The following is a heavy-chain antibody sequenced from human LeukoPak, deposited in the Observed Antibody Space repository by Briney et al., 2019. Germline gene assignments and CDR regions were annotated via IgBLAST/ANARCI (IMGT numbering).Heavy chain of an antibody. CDR3: ARGGSYLSAFDI. D-gene: IGHD1-26*01. CDR1: GFTFSSYE. Sequence: GGSLRLSCAASGFTFSSYEMSWARQAPGKGLEWVSYISSSGSTIYYADSVKGRFTISRDNSKNTLYLQMNSLRAEDTAVYYCARGGSYLSAFDIWGQGTMVTVS. V-gene: IGHV3-48*03. CDR2: ISSSGSTI. J-gene: IGHJ3*02.